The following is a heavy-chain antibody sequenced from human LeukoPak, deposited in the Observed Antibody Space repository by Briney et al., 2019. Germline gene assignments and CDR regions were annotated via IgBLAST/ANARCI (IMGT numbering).Heavy chain of an antibody. D-gene: IGHD1-26*01. J-gene: IGHJ4*02. CDR1: GFTFSSYA. Sequence: GGSLRLSCAASGFTFSSYAMSWVRQAPGKGLEWVSAISGSGGSTYYADSVKGRFTISRDNSKNTLYLQMDSLRAEDTAVYYCANSDAWSYLVVPSHLDYWGQGTLVTVSS. CDR3: ANSDAWSYLVVPSHLDY. CDR2: ISGSGGST. V-gene: IGHV3-23*01.